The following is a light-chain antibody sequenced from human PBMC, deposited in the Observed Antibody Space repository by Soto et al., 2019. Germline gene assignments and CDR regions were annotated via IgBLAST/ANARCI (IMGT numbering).Light chain of an antibody. J-gene: IGKJ1*01. V-gene: IGKV3D-15*01. CDR1: QSVSSD. Sequence: EIVLTQSPVTLSLSPGERATLSCRASQSVSSDLVWYQQKPGQAPRLLIYGASNRATGIPDRFSGSGSGTDFTLTISSLQPDDFATYYCQQYNSYPWTFGQGTQVDI. CDR3: QQYNSYPWT. CDR2: GAS.